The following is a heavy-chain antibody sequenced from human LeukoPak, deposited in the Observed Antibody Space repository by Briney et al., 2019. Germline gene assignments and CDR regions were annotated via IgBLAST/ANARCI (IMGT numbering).Heavy chain of an antibody. V-gene: IGHV4-34*01. J-gene: IGHJ3*02. Sequence: SETLSLTCAVYGVSFSGYYWSWIRQPPGKGLEWIGEINHSGSTNYNPSLKSRVTISVDTSKNQFSLKLSSVTAADTAVYYCARHKVVPARAFDIWGQGTMVTVSS. D-gene: IGHD2-2*01. CDR3: ARHKVVPARAFDI. CDR2: INHSGST. CDR1: GVSFSGYY.